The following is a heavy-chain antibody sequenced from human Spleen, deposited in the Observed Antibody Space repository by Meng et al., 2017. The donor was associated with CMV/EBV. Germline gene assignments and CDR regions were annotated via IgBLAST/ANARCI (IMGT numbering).Heavy chain of an antibody. CDR2: IYRIGST. CDR3: ASSFLNSGCYLYFVY. Sequence: ESLKISCTVSGYSISSGYYWGWIRQPPGKGLEWIGSIYRIGSTYYNPSLKSRVTISVDTSKHQFSLQVSSVTAADTAVYYCASSFLNSGCYLYFVYWGQGTLVTVSS. V-gene: IGHV4-38-2*02. CDR1: GYSISSGYY. J-gene: IGHJ4*02. D-gene: IGHD6-19*01.